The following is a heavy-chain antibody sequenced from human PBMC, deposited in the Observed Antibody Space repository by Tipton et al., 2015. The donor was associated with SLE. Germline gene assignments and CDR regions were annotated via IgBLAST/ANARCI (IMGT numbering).Heavy chain of an antibody. CDR3: ARGDGGSCFDY. D-gene: IGHD2-15*01. CDR1: GGSISSSSYY. J-gene: IGHJ4*02. CDR2: IYYSGST. Sequence: TLSLTCTVSGGSISSSSYYWGWIRQPPGKGLEWFGSIYYSGSTYYNPSLKSRVTISEDTSKNHFSLKLSSVTAADTAVYYCARGDGGSCFDYWGQGTLVTVSS. V-gene: IGHV4-39*01.